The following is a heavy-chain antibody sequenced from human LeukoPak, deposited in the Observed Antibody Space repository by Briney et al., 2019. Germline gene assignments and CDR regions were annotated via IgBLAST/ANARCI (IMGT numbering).Heavy chain of an antibody. CDR1: GFTFSSYS. V-gene: IGHV3-21*01. CDR3: ARGRSTWHLDY. CDR2: ISSTNGYI. J-gene: IGHJ4*02. Sequence: PGGSLRLSCAASGFTFSSYSMNWVRQAPGKGLEWVSYISSTNGYIYYADLVRGRFTISRDNAKNSLSLQMNSLRAEDTAVYYCARGRSTWHLDYWGQGTLVTVSS. D-gene: IGHD1-26*01.